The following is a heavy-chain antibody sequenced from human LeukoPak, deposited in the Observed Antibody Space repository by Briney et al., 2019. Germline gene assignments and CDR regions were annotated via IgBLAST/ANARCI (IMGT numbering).Heavy chain of an antibody. V-gene: IGHV5-51*01. CDR1: GYIFSNYW. Sequence: GESLKISCKGSGYIFSNYWITWVRQMPGEGLEWMGIIYPGDSQTRYRPPFQGQVTISVDRSIRTAYLHWSSLKASDTAIYYCARHEIGGDRSSWYTSWGQGTLVTVSS. D-gene: IGHD6-13*01. J-gene: IGHJ1*01. CDR2: IYPGDSQT. CDR3: ARHEIGGDRSSWYTS.